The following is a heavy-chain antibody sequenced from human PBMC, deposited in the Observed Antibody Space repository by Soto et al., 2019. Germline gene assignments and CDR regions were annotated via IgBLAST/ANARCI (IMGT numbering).Heavy chain of an antibody. D-gene: IGHD3-22*01. CDR3: ARVLRAQIVDY. V-gene: IGHV1-18*01. CDR2: ISAYNGNT. J-gene: IGHJ4*02. Sequence: QVQLVQSGAEVKKPGASVKVSCKASGYTFTNYGITWVRQAPGQGLEWMGWISAYNGNTKYAQKLQGTVTMTTDTSTSTAYMDLRSLRSDDTAVYYCARVLRAQIVDYWGQGTLVTVSS. CDR1: GYTFTNYG.